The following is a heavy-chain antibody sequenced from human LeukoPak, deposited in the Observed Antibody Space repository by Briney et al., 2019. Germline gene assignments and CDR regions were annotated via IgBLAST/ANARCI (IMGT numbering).Heavy chain of an antibody. V-gene: IGHV3-21*01. Sequence: GGSLRLSCAASGFTLSSYSMNWVRQAPGKGLEWVSSISSSSSYIYYADSVKGRFTISRDNAKNSLYLQMNSLRAEDTAVYYCASLSSSFLVDYWGQGTLVTVSS. CDR3: ASLSSSFLVDY. CDR2: ISSSSSYI. CDR1: GFTLSSYS. J-gene: IGHJ4*02. D-gene: IGHD6-13*01.